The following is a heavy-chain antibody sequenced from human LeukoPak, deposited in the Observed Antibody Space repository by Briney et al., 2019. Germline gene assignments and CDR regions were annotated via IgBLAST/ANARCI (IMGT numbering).Heavy chain of an antibody. Sequence: GGSLRLSCAASGFTVSNNYMSWVRQAPGKGLEWVSVIYSAGTTCYADSVKGRFTISRQNPENTLFLQMNNLRPEDTAVYYCARVLGYDSSGYYRGYFDYWGQGTLVSVSS. CDR1: GFTVSNNY. CDR3: ARVLGYDSSGYYRGYFDY. V-gene: IGHV3-53*04. J-gene: IGHJ4*02. CDR2: IYSAGTT. D-gene: IGHD3-22*01.